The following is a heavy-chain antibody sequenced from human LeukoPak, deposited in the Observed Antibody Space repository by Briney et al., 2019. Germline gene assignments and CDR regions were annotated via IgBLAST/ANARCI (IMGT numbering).Heavy chain of an antibody. CDR2: INPNSGGT. Sequence: ASVKVSCKASGYTFTGYYMRWVRQAPGQGLEWMGWINPNSGGTNYAQKFQGRVTMTRDTSISTAYMELSRLRSDDTAVYYCARAVVPAAIQGFDPWGQGTLVTVSS. CDR1: GYTFTGYY. J-gene: IGHJ5*02. D-gene: IGHD2-2*01. V-gene: IGHV1-2*02. CDR3: ARAVVPAAIQGFDP.